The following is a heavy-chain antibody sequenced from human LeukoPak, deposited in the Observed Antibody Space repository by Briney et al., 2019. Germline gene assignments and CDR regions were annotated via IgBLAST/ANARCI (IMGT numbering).Heavy chain of an antibody. CDR2: IDPSGSST. D-gene: IGHD3-16*02. CDR1: GYSFTSHY. V-gene: IGHV1-46*01. J-gene: IGHJ5*02. Sequence: ASVKVSCKASGYSFTSHYMHWVRQAPGQGLEWIGLIDPSGSSTLYAQKFQGRVTMTRDMSTTTDYMELSSLRSEDTAVYYCARDNSVGDIAWWFDPWGQETLVTVSS. CDR3: ARDNSVGDIAWWFDP.